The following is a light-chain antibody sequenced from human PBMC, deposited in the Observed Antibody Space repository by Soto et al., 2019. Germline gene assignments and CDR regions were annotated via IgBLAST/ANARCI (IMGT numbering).Light chain of an antibody. CDR2: GAS. CDR1: QSVSSSY. V-gene: IGKV3-20*01. J-gene: IGKJ1*01. Sequence: EIVLTQSPGTLSLSPGERATLSCRASQSVSSSYLAWYQQKPGQAPRLLIYGASSRATGIPDRFSGSGSGTDFTLNISRLEPEYVALYYCQQYGSLWTFGQGTKVEIK. CDR3: QQYGSLWT.